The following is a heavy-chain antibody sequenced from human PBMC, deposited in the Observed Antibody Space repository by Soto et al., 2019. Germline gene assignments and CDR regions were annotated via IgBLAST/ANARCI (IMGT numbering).Heavy chain of an antibody. CDR1: GGSISSGGYY. J-gene: IGHJ5*02. CDR3: ARNPGYCSSNSCRWFDP. Sequence: PSETLSLTCTVSGGSISSGGYYWSWIRQHPGKGLEWIGYIYYSGSTYYNPSLKSRVTISVDTSKNQFSLKLSSVTAADTAVYYCARNPGYCSSNSCRWFDPWGQGTLVTVSS. D-gene: IGHD2-2*01. V-gene: IGHV4-31*03. CDR2: IYYSGST.